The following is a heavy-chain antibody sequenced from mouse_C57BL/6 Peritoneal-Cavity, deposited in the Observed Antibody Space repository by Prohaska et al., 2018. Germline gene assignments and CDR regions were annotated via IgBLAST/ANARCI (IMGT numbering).Heavy chain of an antibody. V-gene: IGHV1-55*01. CDR3: ARRDYGSSYWYFDV. D-gene: IGHD1-1*01. J-gene: IGHJ1*03. CDR2: IYPGSGST. Sequence: PGQGIEWIGDIYPGSGSTNYNEKFKSKAPLTVDTSSSTAYMQLSSLTSQDSAVYYCARRDYGSSYWYFDVWGTGTTVTVSS.